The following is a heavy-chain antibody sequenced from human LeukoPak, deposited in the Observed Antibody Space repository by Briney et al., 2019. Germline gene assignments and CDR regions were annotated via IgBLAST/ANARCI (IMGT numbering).Heavy chain of an antibody. Sequence: PSQSLSLTCTVAGPSISSYYWSWIRQPPGKGLEWIGYIYYSGSTNYNPSLKSRVTISVDTSKNQFSLKLSSVTAADTAVYYCARDRGQYGSGSYAFDYWGQGTLVTVSS. V-gene: IGHV4-59*01. J-gene: IGHJ4*02. D-gene: IGHD3-10*01. CDR2: IYYSGST. CDR1: GPSISSYY. CDR3: ARDRGQYGSGSYAFDY.